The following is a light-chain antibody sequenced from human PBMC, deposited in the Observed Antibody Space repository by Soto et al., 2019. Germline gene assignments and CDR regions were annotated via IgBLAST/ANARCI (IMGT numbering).Light chain of an antibody. CDR2: ANT. J-gene: IGLJ3*02. V-gene: IGLV1-40*01. Sequence: QSVLTQPPSVSGAPGQRVTISCTGNSSNIGAGYDVLWYKQDPGTAPKLLIYANTNRPSGVPDRFSGSKSGTSASLAITGLQAEDEADYFCQSYDSSLSGSGGVFGGGTKLTVL. CDR3: QSYDSSLSGSGGV. CDR1: SSNIGAGYD.